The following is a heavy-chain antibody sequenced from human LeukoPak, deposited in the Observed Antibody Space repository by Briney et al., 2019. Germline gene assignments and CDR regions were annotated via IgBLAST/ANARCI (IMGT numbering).Heavy chain of an antibody. V-gene: IGHV1-2*02. CDR1: GYTFTGYY. D-gene: IGHD5/OR15-5a*01. J-gene: IGHJ5*02. Sequence: ASVKVSCKASGYTFTGYYMHWVRQAPGQGLELMGWINPNSGGTNYAQKFQGRVTMTRDTSISTAYMELSRLRSDDTAVYYCARSWVYPNWFDPWGQGTLVTVSS. CDR3: ARSWVYPNWFDP. CDR2: INPNSGGT.